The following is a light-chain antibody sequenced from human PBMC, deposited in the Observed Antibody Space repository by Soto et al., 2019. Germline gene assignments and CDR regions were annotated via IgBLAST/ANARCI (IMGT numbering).Light chain of an antibody. CDR1: SSNIGAGYD. V-gene: IGLV1-40*01. CDR3: QSYDSSLSGWV. CDR2: GNS. Sequence: QSVLTQPPSVSGAPGQRVTISCTGSSSNIGAGYDVHWYQQLPGTAPKLLIYGNSNRPSGVPDRFSGSKSGTSASLAITGLRAEDEADHYCQSYDSSLSGWVFGGGTKVTVL. J-gene: IGLJ3*02.